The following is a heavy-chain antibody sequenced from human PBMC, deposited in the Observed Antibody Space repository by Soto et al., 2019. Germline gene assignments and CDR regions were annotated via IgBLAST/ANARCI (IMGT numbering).Heavy chain of an antibody. V-gene: IGHV5-51*01. CDR2: IYPGDSNI. D-gene: IGHD5-12*01. CDR1: GYTFTDYW. J-gene: IGHJ6*02. CDR3: ARRGGGYGGYYYNYGLDV. Sequence: PGESLKISCKGSGYTFTDYWIGWVRQMPGKGLEWMGIIYPGDSNIRYSTSFQGQVTISVDKSISTAYLQWSSLKASDTAMYYCARRGGGYGGYYYNYGLDVWGQGTTVT.